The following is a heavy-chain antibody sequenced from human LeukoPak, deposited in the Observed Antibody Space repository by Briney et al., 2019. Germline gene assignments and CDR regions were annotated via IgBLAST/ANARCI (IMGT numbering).Heavy chain of an antibody. CDR2: ISYDGTNK. CDR3: AREILTGYAFDI. V-gene: IGHV3-30-3*01. CDR1: GFTFSTYA. D-gene: IGHD7-27*01. Sequence: PGGSLRLSCAASGFTFSTYAMHWVRQAAGKGLEWVAFISYDGTNKYCADSVKGRFTISRDNSKNTLYLQMNSLRAEDTALYYCAREILTGYAFDIWGQGTMVTVSS. J-gene: IGHJ3*02.